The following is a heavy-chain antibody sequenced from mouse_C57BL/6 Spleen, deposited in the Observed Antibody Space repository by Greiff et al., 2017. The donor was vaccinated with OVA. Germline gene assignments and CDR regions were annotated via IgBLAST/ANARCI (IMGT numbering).Heavy chain of an antibody. Sequence: EVKLQQSGPELVKPGASVKMSCKASGYTFTDYNMHWVKQSHGKSLEWIGYINPNNGGTSYNQKFKGKATLTVNKSSSTAYMELRSLTSEDSAVYYCARTYYSNYDWYFDVWGTGTTVTVSS. CDR3: ARTYYSNYDWYFDV. D-gene: IGHD2-5*01. CDR1: GYTFTDYN. V-gene: IGHV1-22*01. CDR2: INPNNGGT. J-gene: IGHJ1*03.